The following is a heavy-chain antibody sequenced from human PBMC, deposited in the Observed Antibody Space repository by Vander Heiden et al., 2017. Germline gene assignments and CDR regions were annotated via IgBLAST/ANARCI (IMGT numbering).Heavy chain of an antibody. V-gene: IGHV3-23*01. D-gene: IGHD3-3*01. CDR1: GFTFSGDA. J-gene: IGHJ5*02. Sequence: EVQLLESGGGLVQPGGSLRPSCAASGFTFSGDAMGWGRQAPGKGLEWVSAISGIGGSTYYADSVKGRFTISRDNSKNTLYLQMNSLRAEDTAVYYCAKTIFGVVIPGGFDPWGQGTLVTVSS. CDR3: AKTIFGVVIPGGFDP. CDR2: ISGIGGST.